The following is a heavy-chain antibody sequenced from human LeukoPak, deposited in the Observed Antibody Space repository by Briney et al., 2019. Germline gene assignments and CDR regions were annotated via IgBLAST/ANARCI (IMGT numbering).Heavy chain of an antibody. V-gene: IGHV5-51*01. D-gene: IGHD6-19*01. J-gene: IGHJ5*02. CDR1: GYIFISYW. CDR3: ARGGLSGWYYWFDP. CDR2: IYSGDSDT. Sequence: GDSLKISCKGSGYIFISYWIGWVRQMPGKGLEWMGIIYSGDSDTRYSPSFQGQVTISADKSISTAYLQWSSLKASDTAIYYCARGGLSGWYYWFDPWGQGTLVTVSS.